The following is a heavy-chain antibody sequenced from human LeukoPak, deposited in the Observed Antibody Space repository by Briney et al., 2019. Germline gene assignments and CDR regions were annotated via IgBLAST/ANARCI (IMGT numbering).Heavy chain of an antibody. CDR3: ARDKARIVVPAAKDAFDI. CDR1: GYTFTGYY. J-gene: IGHJ3*02. Sequence: ASVKVSCKASGYTFTGYYMHWVRQAPGQGLEWMGWINPNSGGTNYAQKFQGRVTMTRDTSISTAYMELSRLRSDDTAVYYCARDKARIVVPAAKDAFDIWGQGTMVTVSS. CDR2: INPNSGGT. D-gene: IGHD2-2*01. V-gene: IGHV1-2*02.